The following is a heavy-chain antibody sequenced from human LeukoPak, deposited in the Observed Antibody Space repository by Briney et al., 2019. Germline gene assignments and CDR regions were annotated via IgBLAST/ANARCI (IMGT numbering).Heavy chain of an antibody. Sequence: GGSLRLSCAASGFTFSSYGMPWVRQAPGKGLEWVAFIRYDGSNKYYADSVKGRFTISRDNSKNTPYLQMNSLRAEDTAVYYCAKEARNYYYGMDVWGQGTTVTVSS. CDR1: GFTFSSYG. CDR3: AKEARNYYYGMDV. V-gene: IGHV3-30*02. J-gene: IGHJ6*02. CDR2: IRYDGSNK.